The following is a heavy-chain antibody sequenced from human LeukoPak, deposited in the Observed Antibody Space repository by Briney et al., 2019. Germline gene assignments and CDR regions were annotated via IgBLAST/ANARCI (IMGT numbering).Heavy chain of an antibody. J-gene: IGHJ3*01. CDR2: IYTGGTT. CDR1: GFTVSSNY. CDR3: ARAVDIVATTPFDL. D-gene: IGHD5-12*01. V-gene: IGHV3-66*01. Sequence: GGSLRLSCAASGFTVSSNYMGWVRQAPGKGLEWVSVIYTGGTTYYADSVKGRFTISRDNSKNTVYLDMNSLRAEDTAVYYCARAVDIVATTPFDLWGQGTMVTVSS.